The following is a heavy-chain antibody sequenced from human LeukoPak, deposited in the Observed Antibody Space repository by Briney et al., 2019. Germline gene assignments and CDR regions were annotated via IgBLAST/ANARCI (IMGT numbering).Heavy chain of an antibody. V-gene: IGHV3-30*02. CDR2: IRCDGSTK. D-gene: IGHD1-14*01. J-gene: IGHJ4*02. CDR1: GFTFSGYG. Sequence: GGSLRLSCAASGFTFSGYGMRWVRQAPGKGLEWVTFIRCDGSTKSYADSVKGRFTIARDNSKNTLYLQMNSLRAEDTAVYFCAKDYNNGFDYWGQGALVTVSS. CDR3: AKDYNNGFDY.